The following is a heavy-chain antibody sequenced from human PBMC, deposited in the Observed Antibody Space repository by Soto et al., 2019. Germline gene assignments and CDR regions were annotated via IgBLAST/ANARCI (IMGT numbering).Heavy chain of an antibody. CDR2: ISDHGTYT. J-gene: IGHJ5*02. V-gene: IGHV3-11*06. D-gene: IGHD5-18*01. CDR3: AREVRGRGYPNWFDP. Sequence: LSLSCPASGISFSDYDMRWILQAPGRGLEWVSYISDHGTYTDYSDSVKGRFTVSRDNAKNSLFLQMNSLRVEDTAVYYCAREVRGRGYPNWFDPWGQGTLVTVS. CDR1: GISFSDYD.